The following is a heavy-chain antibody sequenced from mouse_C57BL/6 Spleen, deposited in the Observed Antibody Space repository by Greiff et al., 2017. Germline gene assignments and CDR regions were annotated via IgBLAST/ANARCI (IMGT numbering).Heavy chain of an antibody. CDR3: ARSGDYYGY. V-gene: IGHV1-54*01. D-gene: IGHD1-1*01. CDR2: INPGSGGT. Sequence: VQLQQSGAELVRPGPSVKVSCKASGYAFTNYLIEWVKQRPGQGLEWIGVINPGSGGTNYNEKFKGKATLTADKSSSTAYMQLSSLTSEDSAVYFCARSGDYYGYWGQGTTLTVSS. CDR1: GYAFTNYL. J-gene: IGHJ2*01.